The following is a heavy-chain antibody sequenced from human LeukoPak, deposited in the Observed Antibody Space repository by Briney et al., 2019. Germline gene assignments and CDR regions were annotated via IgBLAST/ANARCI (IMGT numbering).Heavy chain of an antibody. Sequence: GGSLRLSCAASGFTFIDYSMNWVRQAPGKGLEWVSYVGISSGNTKYADSVKGRFTISGDSAKNSVFLQMNSLRVEDTAVYYCARDHRYAFDNWGQGTLVTVSS. CDR2: VGISSGNT. CDR3: ARDHRYAFDN. CDR1: GFTFIDYS. J-gene: IGHJ4*02. V-gene: IGHV3-48*04. D-gene: IGHD5-12*01.